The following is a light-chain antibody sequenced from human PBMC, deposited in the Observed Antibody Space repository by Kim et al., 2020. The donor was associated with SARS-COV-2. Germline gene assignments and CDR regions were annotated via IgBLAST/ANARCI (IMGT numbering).Light chain of an antibody. CDR1: SLRSSY. V-gene: IGLV3-19*01. CDR3: NSRDSSGNHLGV. J-gene: IGLJ3*02. CDR2: GKN. Sequence: LGQTVRITCQGDSLRSSYASWYQQKPGQAPVLVIYGKNTLPSGIPDRFSGSSSGNTASLTITGAQAEDEADYYCNSRDSSGNHLGVFGGGTQLTVL.